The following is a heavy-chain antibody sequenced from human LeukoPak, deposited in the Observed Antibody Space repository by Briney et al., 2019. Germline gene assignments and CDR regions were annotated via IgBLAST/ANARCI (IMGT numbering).Heavy chain of an antibody. CDR1: GGSISSSSYY. V-gene: IGHV3-23*01. J-gene: IGHJ4*02. D-gene: IGHD4-11*01. Sequence: ETLSLTCTVSGGSISSSSYYWGWIRQPPGKGLEWVSGIVGSGGSTYYADSVKGRFTISRDNSKNTLYLQMNSLRAEDTAVYYCAKDRDDDYSPKPFDYWGQGTLVTVSS. CDR2: IVGSGGST. CDR3: AKDRDDDYSPKPFDY.